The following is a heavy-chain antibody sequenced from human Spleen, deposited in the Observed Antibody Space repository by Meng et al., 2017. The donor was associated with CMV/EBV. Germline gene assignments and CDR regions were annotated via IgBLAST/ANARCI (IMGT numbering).Heavy chain of an antibody. CDR1: GFTFSNYA. D-gene: IGHD6-13*01. V-gene: IGHV3-30*02. Sequence: GESLKISCAASGFTFSNYALQWVRQAPGKGLEWVAFVRYDGTKKYYADSVKGRFTISRDNSKNTLYLQMNSLRPEDTAVYYCAKGEQQVVDYYHGMDVWGQGTTVTVSS. CDR2: VRYDGTKK. CDR3: AKGEQQVVDYYHGMDV. J-gene: IGHJ6*02.